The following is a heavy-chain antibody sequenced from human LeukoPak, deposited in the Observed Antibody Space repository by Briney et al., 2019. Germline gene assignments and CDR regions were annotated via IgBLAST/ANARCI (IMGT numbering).Heavy chain of an antibody. Sequence: GGSLRLSCAASGFTFSSYAMHRVRQAPGKGLEWVAVISYDGSNKYYADSVKGRFTISRDNSKNTLYLQMNSLRAEDTAVYYCARDAGYSSGWPEYWGQGTLVTVSS. CDR2: ISYDGSNK. D-gene: IGHD6-19*01. CDR1: GFTFSSYA. CDR3: ARDAGYSSGWPEY. J-gene: IGHJ4*02. V-gene: IGHV3-30-3*01.